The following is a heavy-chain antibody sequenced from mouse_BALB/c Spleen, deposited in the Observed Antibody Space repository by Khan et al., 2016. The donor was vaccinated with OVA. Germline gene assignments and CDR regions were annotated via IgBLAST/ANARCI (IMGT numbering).Heavy chain of an antibody. CDR3: ARRASCWYSDV. V-gene: IGHV9-1*02. CDR2: INTYTGEP. CDR1: GYTFTNYG. Sequence: QIQLVQSGPELKKPGETVKISCKASGYTFTNYGMNWVKQAPGKGLKWMGWINTYTGEPTYADDFKGRFVFSLETSASTAYLQISNLKNEDMTTYFCARRASCWYSDVWGAGTTVTVSS. J-gene: IGHJ1*01.